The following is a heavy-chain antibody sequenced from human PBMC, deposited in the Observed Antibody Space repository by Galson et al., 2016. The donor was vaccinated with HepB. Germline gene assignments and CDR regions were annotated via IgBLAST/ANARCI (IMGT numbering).Heavy chain of an antibody. J-gene: IGHJ5*02. CDR3: ARAGDRSGYFQLRWFDP. CDR1: GFRFSSYA. D-gene: IGHD3-22*01. V-gene: IGHV3-7*01. CDR2: IKHDGSET. Sequence: SLRLSCAASGFRFSSYAMHWVRQAPGKGLEWVANIKHDGSETWYVDYMRGRFTISRDNAKNSLYLQMNSLRVEDTAVYYCARAGDRSGYFQLRWFDPWGQGTLVTVSS.